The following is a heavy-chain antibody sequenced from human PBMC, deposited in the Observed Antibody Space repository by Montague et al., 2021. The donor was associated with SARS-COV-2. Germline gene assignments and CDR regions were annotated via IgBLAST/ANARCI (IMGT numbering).Heavy chain of an antibody. CDR3: ARDRPRLYYYDSGTYTWGGYGMDV. CDR2: IYASGNT. Sequence: SETLSLTCTVSGGSISNYNWSWIRQPAGKGLERIGRIYASGNTNYNHNLKSRVTMSVDTYKNKYSLKLSSVTAADTAVYYCARDRPRLYYYDSGTYTWGGYGMDVWAKGPRSPSP. CDR1: GGSISNYN. D-gene: IGHD3-10*01. V-gene: IGHV4-4*07. J-gene: IGHJ6*02.